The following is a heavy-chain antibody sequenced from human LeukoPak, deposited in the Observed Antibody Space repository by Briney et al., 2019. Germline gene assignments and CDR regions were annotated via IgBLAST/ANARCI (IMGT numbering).Heavy chain of an antibody. Sequence: PGRTLRLSCAASGFTFSSYGMHWVREAPGKGLEWVAVISYDGSNKYYADSVKGRFTISRDNSKNTLYLQMNSLRAEDTAVYYCAKDPSDIVVVPAAIDYWGQRTLVTVSS. CDR3: AKDPSDIVVVPAAIDY. J-gene: IGHJ4*02. D-gene: IGHD2-2*01. CDR1: GFTFSSYG. CDR2: ISYDGSNK. V-gene: IGHV3-30*18.